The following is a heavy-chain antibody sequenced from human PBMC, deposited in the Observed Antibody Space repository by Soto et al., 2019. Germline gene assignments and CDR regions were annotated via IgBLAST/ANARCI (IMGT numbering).Heavy chain of an antibody. V-gene: IGHV4-61*01. D-gene: IGHD3-10*01. CDR1: GASLRGGSYY. Sequence: SETLSLTCTVSGASLRGGSYYWSWIRHPPGKGLEWIGYISHSGITNYDPSLKSRLTMSVDTSQNQFSLQLNSVTAADTAVYYCSYGSSFDYWGQGTLVTVSS. CDR2: ISHSGIT. J-gene: IGHJ4*02. CDR3: SYGSSFDY.